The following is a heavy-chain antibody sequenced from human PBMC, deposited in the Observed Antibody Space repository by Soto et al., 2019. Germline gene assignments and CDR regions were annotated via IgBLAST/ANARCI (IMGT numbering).Heavy chain of an antibody. J-gene: IGHJ4*02. CDR1: GVAFNNYA. CDR2: ITNSGAST. Sequence: GGSLRLSWAASGVAFNNYAMNWVRQAPGKGLEWVSGITNSGASTYYANSVKGRITISRDNSNSALYLQMNSLRAEDTAVYYCAKDRHCSSSSCDFDYWGQGTLVTVSS. CDR3: AKDRHCSSSSCDFDY. D-gene: IGHD2-2*01. V-gene: IGHV3-23*01.